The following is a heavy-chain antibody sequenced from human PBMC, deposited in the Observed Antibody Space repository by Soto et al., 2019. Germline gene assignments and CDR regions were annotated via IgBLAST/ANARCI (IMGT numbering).Heavy chain of an antibody. CDR1: GGTFGSDA. V-gene: IGHV1-69*06. Sequence: QVHLMQSGAEVKKPGSSVKVSCKASGGTFGSDAITWVRQAPGQALEGVGRIIPIFRPTNYAQNLQGRVTISADKSTLTSYMKPNSLTSDETALCYCARDRTDSGYYTNWLETWGQGTQVTVSS. CDR3: ARDRTDSGYYTNWLET. CDR2: IIPIFRPT. J-gene: IGHJ5*02. D-gene: IGHD3-22*01.